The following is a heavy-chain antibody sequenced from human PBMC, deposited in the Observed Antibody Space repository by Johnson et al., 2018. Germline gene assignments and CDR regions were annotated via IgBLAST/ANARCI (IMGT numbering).Heavy chain of an antibody. Sequence: VQLQQWGAGLLKPSETLSLTCAVYGGSFSGYYWSWIRQPPGKGLVWVARISSDGSSTNYADSVKGRLPISRDNAKNTRHLQGKSLRAEDTAVYYCAREDVSGGRYFQHWGQGTLVTVSS. CDR1: GGSFSGYY. D-gene: IGHD6-25*01. CDR2: ISSDGSST. V-gene: IGHV3-74*01. J-gene: IGHJ1*01. CDR3: AREDVSGGRYFQH.